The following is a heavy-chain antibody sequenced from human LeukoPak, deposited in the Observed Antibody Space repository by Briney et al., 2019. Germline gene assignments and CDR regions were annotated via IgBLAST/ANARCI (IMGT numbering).Heavy chain of an antibody. CDR2: IYTSGST. V-gene: IGHV4-61*02. Sequence: SETLSLTCTVSGGSISSGSYYWSWIRQPAGKGLEWIGRIYTSGSTNYNPSLKSRVTISVDTSKNQFSLKLSSVTAADTAVYYCARAHLAGHFDYWGQGTLVTVSS. J-gene: IGHJ4*02. CDR1: GGSISSGSYY. D-gene: IGHD6-19*01. CDR3: ARAHLAGHFDY.